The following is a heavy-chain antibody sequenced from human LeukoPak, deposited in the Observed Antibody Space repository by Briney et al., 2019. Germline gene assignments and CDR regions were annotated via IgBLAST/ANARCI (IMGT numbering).Heavy chain of an antibody. CDR1: GYSFTSYW. CDR3: FTSAGTEPYFDY. J-gene: IGHJ4*02. CDR2: IDPSDSYT. V-gene: IGHV5-10-1*01. D-gene: IGHD1-1*01. Sequence: GESLKISCKGSGYSFTSYWISWVRQMPGKGLEWMGRIDPSDSYTNYSPSFQGHVTISADKFISTAYVQWSSLKASDTAMYYCFTSAGTEPYFDYWGQGTLVTVSS.